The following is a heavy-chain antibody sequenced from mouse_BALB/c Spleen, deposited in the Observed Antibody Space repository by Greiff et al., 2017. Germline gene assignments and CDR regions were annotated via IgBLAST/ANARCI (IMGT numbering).Heavy chain of an antibody. CDR3: ARTEITTYYYAMDY. J-gene: IGHJ4*01. V-gene: IGHV2-2*02. D-gene: IGHD2-4*01. Sequence: VQLQESGPGLVQPSQSLSITCTVSGFSLTSYGVHWVRQSPGKGLEWLGVIWSGGSTDYNAAFISRLSISKDNSKSQVFFKMNSLQANDTAIYYCARTEITTYYYAMDYWGQGTSVTVSS. CDR1: GFSLTSYG. CDR2: IWSGGST.